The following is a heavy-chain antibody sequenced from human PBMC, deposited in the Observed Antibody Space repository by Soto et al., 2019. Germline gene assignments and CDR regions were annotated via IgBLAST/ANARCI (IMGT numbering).Heavy chain of an antibody. V-gene: IGHV3-33*01. CDR2: IWYDGSKK. CDR1: GFNFGSYG. CDR3: ARDPGDYWFDY. Sequence: QVQLEESGGGVVQPGRTLTLSCAASGFNFGSYGMHWVRQAPGKGLEWVAIIWYDGSKKYYADSVRGRFTISRDNSQNTLSLQINSLRDDDTAVYYCARDPGDYWFDYWGQGTLVTVSS. D-gene: IGHD4-17*01. J-gene: IGHJ4*02.